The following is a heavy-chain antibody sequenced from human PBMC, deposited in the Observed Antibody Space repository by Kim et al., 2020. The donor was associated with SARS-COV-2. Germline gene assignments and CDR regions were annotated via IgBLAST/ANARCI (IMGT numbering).Heavy chain of an antibody. J-gene: IGHJ4*02. V-gene: IGHV3-53*01. CDR2: IYSGGST. Sequence: GGSLRLSCAASGFTVSSNYMSWVRQAPGKGLEWVSVIYSGGSTYYADSVKGRFTISRDNSKNTLYLQMNSLRAEDTAVYYCARMAHDYGDYVDPPYYFDYWGQGTLVTVSS. CDR3: ARMAHDYGDYVDPPYYFDY. D-gene: IGHD4-17*01. CDR1: GFTVSSNY.